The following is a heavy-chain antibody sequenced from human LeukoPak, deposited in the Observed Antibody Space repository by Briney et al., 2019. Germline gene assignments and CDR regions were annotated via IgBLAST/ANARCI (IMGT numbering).Heavy chain of an antibody. D-gene: IGHD2-2*01. V-gene: IGHV3-74*01. CDR3: ARPQVLPDDIYNF. J-gene: IGHJ3*01. Sequence: SGGSLRLSCAASGFIFTDYWMHWVRQGPGKELVWVARISGDGRGTTYADSVKGRFTISRDNAKNTLLLQMSSLRAEDTAVYYCARPQVLPDDIYNFWGQGTMVTVSS. CDR1: GFIFTDYW. CDR2: ISGDGRGT.